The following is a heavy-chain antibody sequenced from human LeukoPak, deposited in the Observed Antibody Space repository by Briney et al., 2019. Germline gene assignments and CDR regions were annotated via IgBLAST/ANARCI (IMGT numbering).Heavy chain of an antibody. V-gene: IGHV1-18*01. CDR2: ISAYNGNT. CDR3: ARDKAYYYDSSGYQNFDY. J-gene: IGHJ4*02. Sequence: ASVKVSCKASGCTFTSYGISWVRQAPGQGLEWMGWISAYNGNTNYAQKLQGRVTMTTDTSTSTAYMELRSLRSDDTAVYYCARDKAYYYDSSGYQNFDYWGQGTLVTVSS. D-gene: IGHD3-22*01. CDR1: GCTFTSYG.